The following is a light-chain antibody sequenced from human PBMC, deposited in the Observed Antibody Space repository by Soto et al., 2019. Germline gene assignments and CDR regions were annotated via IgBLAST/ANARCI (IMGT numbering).Light chain of an antibody. CDR3: QQYDSLPIT. CDR1: QDISNF. V-gene: IGKV1-33*01. Sequence: DIQMTQSPSSLSVSVGDRVTPTCQPSQDISNFLNWYQQKPGKAPKVLIYDASTLETGVPSRFSGGGSGTDFTFTISSLQPEDIATYHCQQYDSLPITFGQGTRLETK. J-gene: IGKJ5*01. CDR2: DAS.